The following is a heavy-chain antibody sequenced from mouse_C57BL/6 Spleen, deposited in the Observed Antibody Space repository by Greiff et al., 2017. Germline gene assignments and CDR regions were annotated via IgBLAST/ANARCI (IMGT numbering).Heavy chain of an antibody. CDR1: GFTFSDYY. D-gene: IGHD2-3*01. V-gene: IGHV5-12*01. CDR3: AREDGGLLRGASWFAY. J-gene: IGHJ3*01. Sequence: EVKLMESGGGLVQPGGSLKLSCAASGFTFSDYYMYWVRQTPEKRLEWVAYISNGGGSTYYPDTVKGRFTISRDNAKNTLYLQMSRLKSEDTAMYYCAREDGGLLRGASWFAYWGQGTLVTVSA. CDR2: ISNGGGST.